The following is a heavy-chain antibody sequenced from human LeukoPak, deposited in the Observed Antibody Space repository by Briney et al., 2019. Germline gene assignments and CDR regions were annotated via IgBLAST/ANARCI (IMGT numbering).Heavy chain of an antibody. Sequence: SETLSPTCAVYGGSFSGYYWSWIRQPPGKGLEWIGEINHSGSTNYNPSLKSRVTISVDTSKNQFSLKLSSVTAADTAVYYCARTAKERHDSSGYYERYFDYWGQGTLVTVSS. CDR3: ARTAKERHDSSGYYERYFDY. CDR1: GGSFSGYY. D-gene: IGHD3-22*01. V-gene: IGHV4-34*01. J-gene: IGHJ4*02. CDR2: INHSGST.